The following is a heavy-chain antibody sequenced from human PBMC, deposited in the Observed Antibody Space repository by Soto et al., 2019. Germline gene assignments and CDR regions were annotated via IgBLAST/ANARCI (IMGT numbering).Heavy chain of an antibody. CDR1: GFTFSSYW. J-gene: IGHJ4*02. Sequence: GSRRLSCAASGFTFSSYWMSWVRRSPGKWLEWVANIKQDGSEKYYVDSVKGRFTISRDNAKNSLYLQMNSLRAEDTAVYYCASWPWDYYDSSGYYYFDYWGQGTLVTVSS. CDR3: ASWPWDYYDSSGYYYFDY. D-gene: IGHD3-22*01. V-gene: IGHV3-7*01. CDR2: IKQDGSEK.